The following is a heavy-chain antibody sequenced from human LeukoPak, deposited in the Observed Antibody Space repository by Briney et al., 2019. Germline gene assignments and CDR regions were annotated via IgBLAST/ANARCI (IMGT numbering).Heavy chain of an antibody. CDR1: GFTFSSYA. CDR2: ISYDGSNK. CDR3: ARDRSMTFDY. J-gene: IGHJ4*02. D-gene: IGHD1-26*01. V-gene: IGHV3-30-3*01. Sequence: PGRSLRLSCAASGFTFSSYAMHWVRQAPGKGLEWVAVISYDGSNKYYADSVKGRFTISRDNSKNTLYLQMNSLRAEDTAVYYCARDRSMTFDYWGQGTLVTVSS.